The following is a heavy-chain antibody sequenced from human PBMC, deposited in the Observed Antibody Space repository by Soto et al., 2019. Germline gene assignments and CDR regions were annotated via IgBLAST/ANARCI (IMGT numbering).Heavy chain of an antibody. CDR2: INSDGSST. CDR3: APVATIPLDFDY. CDR1: GLNFVSYC. D-gene: IGHD5-12*01. V-gene: IGHV3-74*01. J-gene: IGHJ4*02. Sequence: GRSMRLSCAASGLNFVSYCVHWVRQAPGKGLVWVSRINSDGSSTSYADSVKGRFTISRDNAKNTLYLQMNSLRAEDTAVYYCAPVATIPLDFDYWGQGTLVTVSS.